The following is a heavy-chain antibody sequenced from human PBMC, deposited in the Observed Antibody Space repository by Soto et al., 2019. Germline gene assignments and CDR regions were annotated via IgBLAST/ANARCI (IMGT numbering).Heavy chain of an antibody. CDR2: INPTTGST. CDR3: ARVGSETYYYPH. V-gene: IGHV1-46*01. D-gene: IGHD1-26*01. CDR1: GYNFSGYY. Sequence: QVQLVQSGAEVKKPGASVKVSCKTSGYNFSGYYIHWVRQARGQGLEWMGMINPTTGSTNFALKFQGRLTLTRDTSTSTVYLDLTTLRSEDTAFYYCARVGSETYYYPHWGQGTLVTVSS. J-gene: IGHJ4*02.